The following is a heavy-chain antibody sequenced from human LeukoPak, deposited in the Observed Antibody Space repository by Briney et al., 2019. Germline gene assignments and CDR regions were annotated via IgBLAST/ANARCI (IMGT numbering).Heavy chain of an antibody. CDR1: GGSISSYY. CDR2: IYYLGST. D-gene: IGHD5-18*01. J-gene: IGHJ4*02. CDR3: ARGQRGYSYGN. V-gene: IGHV4-59*01. Sequence: PSETLSLTCTVSGGSISSYYWSWIRQPPGKGLEWVGHIYYLGSTNYNPSLKSRVTISIDTSKNYFSLKLNSVIAADTAVYYCARGQRGYSYGNWGQGTLVTVSS.